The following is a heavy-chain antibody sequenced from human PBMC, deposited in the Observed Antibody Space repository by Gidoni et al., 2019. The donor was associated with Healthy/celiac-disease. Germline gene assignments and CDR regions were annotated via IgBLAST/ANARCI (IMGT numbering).Heavy chain of an antibody. J-gene: IGHJ5*02. CDR1: GYTFTSYY. CDR3: ALLVGATQDWFDP. D-gene: IGHD1-26*01. Sequence: QVQLVQSGAEVKTPGASVKVSCKASGYTFTSYYMHWVRQAPGQGLEWMGIINPSGGSTSYAQKFQGRVTMTRDTSTSTVYMELSSLRSEDTAVYYCALLVGATQDWFDPWGQGTLVTVSS. V-gene: IGHV1-46*01. CDR2: INPSGGST.